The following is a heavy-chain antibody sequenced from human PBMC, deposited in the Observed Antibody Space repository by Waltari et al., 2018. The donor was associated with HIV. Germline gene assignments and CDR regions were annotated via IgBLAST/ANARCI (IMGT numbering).Heavy chain of an antibody. CDR1: GFTISSHY. CDR3: ARDPRSSGYYGMDV. Sequence: EVQLVAYGGGLIEPGGSLRVSCAASGFTISSHYMTWARQAPGKGLEWVSVIYSGGSRYYAYSVKGRFIISRDNSKNTVSLHMNSLRAEDTAVYYCARDPRSSGYYGMDVWGQGIKVTVSS. J-gene: IGHJ6*02. CDR2: IYSGGSR. D-gene: IGHD1-26*01. V-gene: IGHV3-53*01.